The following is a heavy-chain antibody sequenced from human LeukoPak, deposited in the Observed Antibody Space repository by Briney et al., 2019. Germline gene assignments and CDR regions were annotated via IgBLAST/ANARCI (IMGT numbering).Heavy chain of an antibody. V-gene: IGHV1-18*01. Sequence: ASVKVSCKASGYTFTSYGISWVRQAPGQGLEWMGWISAYNGNTNYAQKLQGRVTMTTDTSTSTAYMELRSLRSDDTAVYYCARDWYSYGYGHYFDYWGQGTLVTVSS. J-gene: IGHJ4*02. CDR2: ISAYNGNT. CDR1: GYTFTSYG. D-gene: IGHD5-18*01. CDR3: ARDWYSYGYGHYFDY.